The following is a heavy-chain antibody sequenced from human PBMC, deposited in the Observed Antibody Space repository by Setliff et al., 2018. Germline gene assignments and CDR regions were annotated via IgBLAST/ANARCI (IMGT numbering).Heavy chain of an antibody. Sequence: SETLSLTCTVSGGSISSGSYYWSWIRQPAGKGLEGIGRIYTSGSTNYNPSLKSRVTISVDTSKNQFSLKLSSVTAADTAVYYCARADSSGSRMFSLDYWG. CDR3: ARADSSGSRMFSLDY. D-gene: IGHD6-19*01. J-gene: IGHJ4*01. CDR1: GGSISSGSYY. CDR2: IYTSGST. V-gene: IGHV4-61*02.